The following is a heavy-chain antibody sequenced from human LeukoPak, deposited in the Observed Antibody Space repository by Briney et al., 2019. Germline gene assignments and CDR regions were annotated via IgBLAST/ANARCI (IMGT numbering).Heavy chain of an antibody. V-gene: IGHV3-21*01. J-gene: IGHJ4*02. CDR3: APDAGYGSGSYSY. CDR1: GFTFSSYS. D-gene: IGHD3-10*01. Sequence: PGGSLRLSCAASGFTFSSYSMNWVRQAPGKGLEWVSSISSSSSYIYYADSVKGRFTISRDNAKNSLYLQMNSLTAEDTAVYYCAPDAGYGSGSYSYWGQGTLVTVSS. CDR2: ISSSSSYI.